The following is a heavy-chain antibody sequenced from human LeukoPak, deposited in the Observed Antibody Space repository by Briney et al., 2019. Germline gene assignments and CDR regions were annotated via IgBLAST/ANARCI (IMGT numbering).Heavy chain of an antibody. J-gene: IGHJ5*02. Sequence: ASVKVSCKASGGSFSGYALTWVRQAPGQGLEWMGLINPTGGSTGYAQKFQGRVTMTRDMSTSTDYMELSSLRSEDTAIYYCARDNSVGDNAWWFDPWGQGTLVTVSS. CDR3: ARDNSVGDNAWWFDP. D-gene: IGHD1-26*01. CDR1: GGSFSGYA. CDR2: INPTGGST. V-gene: IGHV1-46*01.